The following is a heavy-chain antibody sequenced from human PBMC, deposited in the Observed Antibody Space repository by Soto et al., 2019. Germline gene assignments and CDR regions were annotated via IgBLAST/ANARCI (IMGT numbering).Heavy chain of an antibody. CDR2: ISGSGGST. J-gene: IGHJ6*02. D-gene: IGHD3-3*01. CDR1: GFTFSSYA. CDR3: ATQPFASGGYYYYGMDV. Sequence: EVQLLESGGGLVQPGGSLRLSCAASGFTFSSYAMSWVRQAPGKGLDGVSAISGSGGSTYYADSVKGRFTISRDNSKNTLYLQMNSLRAEDTAVYYCATQPFASGGYYYYGMDVWGQGTTVTVSS. V-gene: IGHV3-23*01.